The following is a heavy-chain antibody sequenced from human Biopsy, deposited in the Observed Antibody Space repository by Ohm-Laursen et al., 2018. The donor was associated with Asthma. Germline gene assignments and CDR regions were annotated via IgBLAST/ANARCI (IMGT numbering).Heavy chain of an antibody. D-gene: IGHD3-9*01. CDR2: IYGNDDR. J-gene: IGHJ4*01. Sequence: TQTLTLTGSFSGFSLINSGVGVGWIRQPPRKAPEWLALIYGNDDRDYSQSLKSRLTITKDTSRRQVVLKMTNMDPVDTGTYFCARAVQSDDFVTGYYNSYFDFWGQGSLVSVSS. CDR1: GFSLINSGVG. CDR3: ARAVQSDDFVTGYYNSYFDF. V-gene: IGHV2-5*01.